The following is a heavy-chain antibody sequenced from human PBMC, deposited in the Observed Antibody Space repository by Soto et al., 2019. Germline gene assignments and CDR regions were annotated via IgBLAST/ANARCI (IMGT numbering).Heavy chain of an antibody. D-gene: IGHD4-17*01. CDR3: ARDEATTVTTYPFTFDY. V-gene: IGHV3-30-3*01. Sequence: GGSLRLSCAASGFTFSSYAMHWVRQAPGKGLEWVAVISYDGSNKYYADSVKGRFTISRDNSKNTLYLQMNSLRAEDTAVYYCARDEATTVTTYPFTFDYWGQGTLVTVSS. J-gene: IGHJ4*02. CDR1: GFTFSSYA. CDR2: ISYDGSNK.